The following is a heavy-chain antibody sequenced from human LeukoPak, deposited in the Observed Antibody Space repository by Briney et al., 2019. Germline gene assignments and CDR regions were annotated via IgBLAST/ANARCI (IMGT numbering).Heavy chain of an antibody. Sequence: ASVKVSCKASGYIFDIYALIWVRQAPGQGLELMGWINTNTGNPTYAQGFTGRFVFSLDTSVSTAYLQISSLKAEDTAVYYCARDYTLALGTTTYFQHWGQGTLVTVSS. V-gene: IGHV7-4-1*02. CDR1: GYIFDIYA. CDR3: ARDYTLALGTTTYFQH. CDR2: INTNTGNP. J-gene: IGHJ1*01. D-gene: IGHD1-7*01.